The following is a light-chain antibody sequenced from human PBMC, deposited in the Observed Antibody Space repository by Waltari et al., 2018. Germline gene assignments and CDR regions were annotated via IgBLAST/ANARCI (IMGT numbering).Light chain of an antibody. CDR2: FAS. J-gene: IGKJ1*01. Sequence: DFQMTQSPSSLSASVGDRVTITCRASQRISTYLNWYQQKPGEVPRLLIFFASSLQSGVPSRFSGSGSWTDFTLTISTLQPEDFATYYCQQTYSMPWTFGQGTNVEIK. CDR3: QQTYSMPWT. V-gene: IGKV1-39*01. CDR1: QRISTY.